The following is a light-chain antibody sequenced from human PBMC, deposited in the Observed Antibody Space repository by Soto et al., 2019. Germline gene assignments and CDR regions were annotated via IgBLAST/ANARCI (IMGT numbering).Light chain of an antibody. CDR1: QTISSTY. CDR3: QQYGSSPRT. V-gene: IGKV3-20*01. Sequence: EIVLTQSPGTLSLSPGERATLSCRASQTISSTYLAWYQQKPGQAPRLLVYGASSRATGTPDRFSGSGSGTDFTLTISRLEPEDFAVYYCQQYGSSPRTFGQGTKVEV. J-gene: IGKJ1*01. CDR2: GAS.